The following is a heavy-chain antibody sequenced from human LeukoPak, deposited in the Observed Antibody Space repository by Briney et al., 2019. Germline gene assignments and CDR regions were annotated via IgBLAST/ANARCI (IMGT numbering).Heavy chain of an antibody. CDR3: PRGVGARGSNLDY. CDR1: GGSISSGGYY. D-gene: IGHD1-26*01. Sequence: SQTLSLTCTVSGGSISSGGYYWSWIRQHPGKGLEWIGYIYYSGSTYYNPSLKSRVTISVDTSKNQFSLKLSSVTAADTAVYYCPRGVGARGSNLDYWGQGTLVTVSS. CDR2: IYYSGST. J-gene: IGHJ4*02. V-gene: IGHV4-31*03.